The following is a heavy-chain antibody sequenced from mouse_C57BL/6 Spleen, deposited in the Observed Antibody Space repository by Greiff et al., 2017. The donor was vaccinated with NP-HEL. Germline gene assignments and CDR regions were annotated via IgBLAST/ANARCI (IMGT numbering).Heavy chain of an antibody. CDR3: AREPITTVVAPFDY. V-gene: IGHV1-26*01. CDR2: INPNNGGT. CDR1: GYTFTDYY. D-gene: IGHD1-1*01. J-gene: IGHJ2*01. Sequence: EVQLQQSGPELVKPGASVKISCKASGYTFTDYYMNWVKQSHGKSLEWIGDINPNNGGTSYNQKIKGKATLTVDKSSSTAYMDLRRLTSGDSAVYYCAREPITTVVAPFDYWGQGTTLTVAS.